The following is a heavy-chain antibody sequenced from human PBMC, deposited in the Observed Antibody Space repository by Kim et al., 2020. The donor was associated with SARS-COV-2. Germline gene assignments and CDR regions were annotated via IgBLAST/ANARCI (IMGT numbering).Heavy chain of an antibody. CDR1: GFTFSSYA. J-gene: IGHJ4*02. V-gene: IGHV3-30*04. Sequence: GGSLRLSCAASGFTFSSYAMHWVRQAPGKGLEWVAVISYDGSNKYYADSVKGRFTISRDNSKNTLYLQMNSLRAEDTAVYYCARGGIAVAGKGGYFDYWGQGTLVTVSS. D-gene: IGHD6-19*01. CDR2: ISYDGSNK. CDR3: ARGGIAVAGKGGYFDY.